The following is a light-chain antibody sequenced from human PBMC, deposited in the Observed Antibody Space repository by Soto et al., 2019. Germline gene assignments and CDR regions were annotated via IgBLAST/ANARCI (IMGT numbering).Light chain of an antibody. CDR2: GAS. CDR3: QQLQRTPFT. J-gene: IGKJ3*01. CDR1: QDISRY. V-gene: IGKV1-9*01. Sequence: QLTQSPSSLSASVGDRVTITCRASQDISRYLAWYQHKAGKAPKLLIYGASTLQSGVPSRFSGIGSGTEFTYTISSLQPEDFATYHCQQLQRTPFTFGPGTTVDV.